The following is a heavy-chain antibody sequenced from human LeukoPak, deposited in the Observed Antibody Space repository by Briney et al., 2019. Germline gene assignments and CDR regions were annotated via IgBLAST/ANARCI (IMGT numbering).Heavy chain of an antibody. J-gene: IGHJ6*02. Sequence: SETLSLTCTVSGGSISSYYWSWIRQPPGKGLEWIGNIYYSGSTNYNPSLKSRVTISVDTSKNQFSLKLSSVTAADTAVYYCARDLGYSYGPYYYYYYGMDVWGQGTTVTVSS. CDR3: ARDLGYSYGPYYYYYYGMDV. D-gene: IGHD5-18*01. V-gene: IGHV4-59*01. CDR2: IYYSGST. CDR1: GGSISSYY.